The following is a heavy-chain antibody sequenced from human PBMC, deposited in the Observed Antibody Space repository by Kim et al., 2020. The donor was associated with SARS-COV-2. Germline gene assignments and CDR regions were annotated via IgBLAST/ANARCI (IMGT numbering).Heavy chain of an antibody. CDR2: IYPGDSDT. CDR1: GYSFTSYW. CDR3: ARLQNKGGIAVAVGDY. J-gene: IGHJ4*02. Sequence: GESLKISCKGSGYSFTSYWIGWVRQMPGKGLEWMGIIYPGDSDTRYSPSFQGQVTISADKSISTAYLQWSSLKASDTAMYYCARLQNKGGIAVAVGDYWGQGTLVTVSS. D-gene: IGHD6-19*01. V-gene: IGHV5-51*01.